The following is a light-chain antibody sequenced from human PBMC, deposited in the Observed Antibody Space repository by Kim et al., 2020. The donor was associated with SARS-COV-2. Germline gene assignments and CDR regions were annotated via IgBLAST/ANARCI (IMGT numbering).Light chain of an antibody. CDR2: RDS. CDR1: NIGSKN. Sequence: SVALGQTARITCGGNNIGSKNVHWYQQKPGQAPVLVIYRDSNRPSGIPERFSGSNSGNTATLTISRAQAGDEADYYCQVLDSSTVVFGGGTQLTVL. CDR3: QVLDSSTVV. V-gene: IGLV3-9*01. J-gene: IGLJ2*01.